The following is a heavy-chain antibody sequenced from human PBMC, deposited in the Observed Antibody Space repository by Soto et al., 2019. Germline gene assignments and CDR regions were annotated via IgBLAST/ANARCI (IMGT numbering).Heavy chain of an antibody. CDR1: ADTFTGYT. V-gene: IGHV1-69*08. CDR3: ARSRGSYYSNFDS. Sequence: QVQLVQSGAEVKKPGSSVKVSCKASADTFTGYTVTWVRQAPGQGLEWVGRVIPILGASNFAQKFQGRVTISADKSTDTAYMVLTVLTSEDTAVYYCARSRGSYYSNFDSCGQGTLVTVSS. D-gene: IGHD3-10*01. CDR2: VIPILGAS. J-gene: IGHJ4*02.